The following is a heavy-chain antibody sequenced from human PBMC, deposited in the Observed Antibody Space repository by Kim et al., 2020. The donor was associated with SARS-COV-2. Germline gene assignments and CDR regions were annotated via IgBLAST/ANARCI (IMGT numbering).Heavy chain of an antibody. CDR1: GGTFSSYA. V-gene: IGHV1-69*13. CDR2: IIPIFGTA. Sequence: SVKVSCKASGGTFSSYAISWVRQAPGQGLEWMGGIIPIFGTANYAQKFQGRVTITADESTSTAYMELSSLRSEDTAVYYCARDRIAGYSSSWYLYWGQGTLVTVSS. D-gene: IGHD6-13*01. J-gene: IGHJ4*02. CDR3: ARDRIAGYSSSWYLY.